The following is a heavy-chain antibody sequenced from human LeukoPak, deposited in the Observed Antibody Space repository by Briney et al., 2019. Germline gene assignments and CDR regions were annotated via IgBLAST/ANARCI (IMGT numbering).Heavy chain of an antibody. Sequence: GGSLRLSCAASGFTFSSYGMHWVRQAPGKGLEWVAVIWYDGSNKYYADSVKGRFTISRDNSKNTLYLQMNSLRAEDTAVYYCARDLVGSSSSQAAYWGQGTLVTVSS. J-gene: IGHJ4*02. D-gene: IGHD6-6*01. CDR3: ARDLVGSSSSQAAY. V-gene: IGHV3-33*01. CDR2: IWYDGSNK. CDR1: GFTFSSYG.